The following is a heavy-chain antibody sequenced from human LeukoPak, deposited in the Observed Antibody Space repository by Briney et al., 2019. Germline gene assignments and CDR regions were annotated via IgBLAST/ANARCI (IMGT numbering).Heavy chain of an antibody. CDR3: ARDRDARYLFDY. J-gene: IGHJ4*02. D-gene: IGHD1-1*01. CDR2: ISSSSSYI. CDR1: GFTFSSYS. Sequence: GGSLRLSCAASGFTFSSYSMNWVRQAPGKGLEWVSSISSSSSYIYYADSVKGRFTISRDNSKNTLYLQMNSLRVEDTAVYYCARDRDARYLFDYWGQGTLVTVSS. V-gene: IGHV3-21*01.